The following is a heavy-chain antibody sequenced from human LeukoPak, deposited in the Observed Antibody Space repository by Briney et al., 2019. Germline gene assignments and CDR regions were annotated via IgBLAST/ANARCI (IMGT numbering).Heavy chain of an antibody. CDR2: IWYDGSNK. Sequence: PGGSLRLSCAASGFTFSNYGMHWVRQAPGKGLEWVAVIWYDGSNKYYGDSVKGRFAISRDNSKNTLYLQMNSLRAEDTAVYYCARGRVGDWGDYWGQGTLVTVSS. CDR1: GFTFSNYG. V-gene: IGHV3-33*01. CDR3: ARGRVGDWGDY. J-gene: IGHJ4*02. D-gene: IGHD2-21*02.